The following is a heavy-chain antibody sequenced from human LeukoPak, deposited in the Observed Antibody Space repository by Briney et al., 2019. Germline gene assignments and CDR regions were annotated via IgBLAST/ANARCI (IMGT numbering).Heavy chain of an antibody. J-gene: IGHJ4*02. D-gene: IGHD2-21*02. V-gene: IGHV3-30-3*01. Sequence: PGGSLRLSCAASGFTFTNYALHWVRQAPGKGLEWVAVISYDGTNKYYADSVEDRFTISRDNSKNPLSLQMNSLRAEDTALYYCARGFVLGAAKNYFDYWGQGALVTVSS. CDR1: GFTFTNYA. CDR2: ISYDGTNK. CDR3: ARGFVLGAAKNYFDY.